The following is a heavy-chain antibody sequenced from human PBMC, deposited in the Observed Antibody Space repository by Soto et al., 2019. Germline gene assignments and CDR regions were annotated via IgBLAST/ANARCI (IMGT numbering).Heavy chain of an antibody. Sequence: SETLSLTCSVSGGSISSSSYFWGWIRQPPGKGLEWIGSIYYSGSTYYNPSLKSRVTVSVDTSKNQFSLKLSSVTAADTAVYYCASTWDDSSGYYLYWGQGTLVTVSS. CDR3: ASTWDDSSGYYLY. D-gene: IGHD3-22*01. J-gene: IGHJ4*02. CDR1: GGSISSSSYF. CDR2: IYYSGST. V-gene: IGHV4-39*01.